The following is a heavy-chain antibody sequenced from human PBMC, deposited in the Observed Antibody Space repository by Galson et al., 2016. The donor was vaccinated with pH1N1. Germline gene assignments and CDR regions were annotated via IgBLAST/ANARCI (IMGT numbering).Heavy chain of an antibody. CDR1: GFTFSDYW. Sequence: SLRLSCAASGFTFSDYWVHWARQAPGKGLEWVANIKQDGSQSYYLDSVKGRFTISRDNAKNSLYLQMNSLTAEDSALYYCVRAIGAAGAHWGQGTLVTVSS. J-gene: IGHJ4*02. V-gene: IGHV3-7*01. CDR3: VRAIGAAGAH. CDR2: IKQDGSQS. D-gene: IGHD6-13*01.